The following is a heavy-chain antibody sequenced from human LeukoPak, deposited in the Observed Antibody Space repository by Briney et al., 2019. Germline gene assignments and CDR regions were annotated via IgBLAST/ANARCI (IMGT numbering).Heavy chain of an antibody. CDR2: MNPSGCST. Sequence: ASVKVSCKASGYTVTSYYMHWVRQAPGQGLECVVIMNPSGCSTNYAQKFQGRVTMTRDTSTSTVYMELSSLRSEDTAVYYCARGDYYDSSGYLQFDYWGQGTLVTVSS. CDR3: ARGDYYDSSGYLQFDY. D-gene: IGHD3-22*01. CDR1: GYTVTSYY. J-gene: IGHJ4*02. V-gene: IGHV1-46*01.